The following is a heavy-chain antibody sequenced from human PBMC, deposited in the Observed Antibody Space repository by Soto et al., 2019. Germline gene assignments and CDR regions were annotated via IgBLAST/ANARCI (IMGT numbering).Heavy chain of an antibody. Sequence: SETLSLTCSVSGGSVNSGGYSWSWIRQPPGKGLEWIGFISPSGSPAYNPSLKSRVTISVDRSNNRISLELSSVTAADTAVYYCARGVLAWGPGTLVTVS. CDR2: ISPSGSP. V-gene: IGHV4-30-2*01. D-gene: IGHD2-8*01. CDR3: ARGVLA. CDR1: GGSVNSGGYS. J-gene: IGHJ5*02.